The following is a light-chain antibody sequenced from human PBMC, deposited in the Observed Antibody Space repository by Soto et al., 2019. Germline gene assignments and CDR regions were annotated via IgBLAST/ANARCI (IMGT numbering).Light chain of an antibody. J-gene: IGKJ2*01. CDR3: QQYGSPPLYT. CDR2: GAS. V-gene: IGKV3-20*01. Sequence: EIVLTQSPGTLSLSPGERATLSCRASQSVSSSYLAWYQQKPGQAPRLLIYGASSRATGIPDRFSGSGSGTDFNLTISRLEPEDFAVYYCQQYGSPPLYTFGQGTRLEIK. CDR1: QSVSSSY.